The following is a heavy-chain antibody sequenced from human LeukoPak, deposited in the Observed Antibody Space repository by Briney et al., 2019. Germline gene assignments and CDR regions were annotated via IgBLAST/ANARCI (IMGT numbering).Heavy chain of an antibody. CDR3: ARLKYFDWLLLDY. D-gene: IGHD3-9*01. CDR2: IYYSGST. J-gene: IGHJ4*02. V-gene: IGHV4-39*01. Sequence: PSETLSLTCTVSGGSISSSSHYWGWIRQPPGKGLEWIGSIYYSGSTYYNPSLKSRVTISVDTSKNQFSLKLSSVTAADTAVYYCARLKYFDWLLLDYWGQGTLVTVSS. CDR1: GGSISSSSHY.